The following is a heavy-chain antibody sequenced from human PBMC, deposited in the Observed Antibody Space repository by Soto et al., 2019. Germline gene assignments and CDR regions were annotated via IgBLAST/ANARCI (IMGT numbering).Heavy chain of an antibody. CDR2: ISGNGGSA. CDR3: VTDQLYHFGSGSYYNY. J-gene: IGHJ4*02. V-gene: IGHV3-64D*06. Sequence: GGSLRLSCSASGFTFSSYSMHWVRQAPGKGLEYVSAISGNGGSAYYADSAKGRFTVSRDNSKNTLYLQMSGLRAEDTAVYYCVTDQLYHFGSGSYYNYWGQGTLVTVSS. D-gene: IGHD3-10*01. CDR1: GFTFSSYS.